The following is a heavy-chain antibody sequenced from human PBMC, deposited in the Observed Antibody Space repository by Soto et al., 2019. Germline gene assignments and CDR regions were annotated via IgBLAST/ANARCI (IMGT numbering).Heavy chain of an antibody. J-gene: IGHJ4*02. D-gene: IGHD4-17*01. Sequence: QVQLVQSGAEVKKHGASVKVSCKASGYTFTDYVITWMREAPGQGLEVMGWISAYNGNTDYAQKVQGRVTMTTDTSTSTAYMELRSLTSDDTAVYYCARGTYGDYWGQGTLVTVSS. V-gene: IGHV1-18*01. CDR2: ISAYNGNT. CDR1: GYTFTDYV. CDR3: ARGTYGDY.